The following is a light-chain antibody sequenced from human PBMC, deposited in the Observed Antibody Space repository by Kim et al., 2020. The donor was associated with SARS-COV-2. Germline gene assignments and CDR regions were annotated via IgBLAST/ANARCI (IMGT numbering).Light chain of an antibody. CDR2: NKN. Sequence: LGQTVRITCQGDSLRKYYGDWYQQKPGQAPVLLIYNKNNRPSGIPDRFSVSTSGNTASLTITGAQAEDEADYYCNSRDNSADRLGVFGGGTQLTVL. CDR1: SLRKYY. V-gene: IGLV3-19*01. CDR3: NSRDNSADRLGV. J-gene: IGLJ3*02.